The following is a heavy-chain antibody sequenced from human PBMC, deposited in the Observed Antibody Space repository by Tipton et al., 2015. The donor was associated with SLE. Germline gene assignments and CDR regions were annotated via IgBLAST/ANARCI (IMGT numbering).Heavy chain of an antibody. CDR2: INHSGST. CDR3: ARCPVYYYYYMDV. Sequence: GLVKPSETLSLTCTVSGGSVSSSPFYWGWIRQPPGKGLEWIGEINHSGSTNYNPSLKSRVTISVDTSKNQFSLKLSSVTAADTAVYYCARCPVYYYYYMDVWGKGTTVTVSS. J-gene: IGHJ6*03. CDR1: GGSVSSSPFY. V-gene: IGHV4-39*07.